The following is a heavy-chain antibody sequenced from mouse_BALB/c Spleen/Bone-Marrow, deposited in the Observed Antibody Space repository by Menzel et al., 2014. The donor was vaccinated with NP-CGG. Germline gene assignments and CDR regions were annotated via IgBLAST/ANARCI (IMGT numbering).Heavy chain of an antibody. D-gene: IGHD1-2*01. J-gene: IGHJ2*01. CDR3: ARYYYGYYFDY. V-gene: IGHV14-3*02. CDR1: GFNIKDTY. CDR2: TDPANGNT. Sequence: EVQLVESGAELVKPGASVKLSCTASGFNIKDTYMHWVKQRPEQGLEWIGRTDPANGNTKYDPKFQGKATITADTSSNTAYLQLSSLTSEDTAVYYCARYYYGYYFDYWGQGTTLTVSS.